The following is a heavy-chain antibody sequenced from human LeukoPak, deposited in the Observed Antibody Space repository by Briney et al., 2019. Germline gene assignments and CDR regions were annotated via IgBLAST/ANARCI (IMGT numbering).Heavy chain of an antibody. CDR3: ARDEG. V-gene: IGHV3-7*01. J-gene: IGHJ4*02. CDR2: IKQDGSEK. Sequence: PGGSLRLSCAASGFTFSSYAMSWVRQAPGKGLEWVANIKQDGSEKYYVDSVKGRFTISRDNAKNSLYLQMNSLRAEDTAVYYCARDEGWGQGTLVTVSS. CDR1: GFTFSSYA.